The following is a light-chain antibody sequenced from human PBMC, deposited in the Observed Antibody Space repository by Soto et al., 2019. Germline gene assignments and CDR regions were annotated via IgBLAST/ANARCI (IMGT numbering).Light chain of an antibody. Sequence: LTQPASVSGSPGQSIAISCTGTTSDVGGYNYVSWYQQHPGKVPKLLIHEVSNRPSGVSNRFSGSKSGNTASLTISGLQAEDEADYYCLSKTSTISYVFGTGTKVTVL. CDR1: TSDVGGYNY. J-gene: IGLJ1*01. CDR2: EVS. CDR3: LSKTSTISYV. V-gene: IGLV2-14*01.